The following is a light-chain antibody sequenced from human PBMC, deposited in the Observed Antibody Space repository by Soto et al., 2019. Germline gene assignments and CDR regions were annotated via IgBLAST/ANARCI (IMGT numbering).Light chain of an antibody. V-gene: IGLV2-14*01. J-gene: IGLJ2*01. CDR2: EVS. CDR3: SSYTSSSTLPL. Sequence: SVLTQPASVSGSPGQSIPLSCTGTSRDVGGYNYVSWYQQHPGKAPKLMIYEVSNRPSGVSNRFSGSKSGNTASLTISGLQAEDEADYYCSSYTSSSTLPLVGGGTQLTVL. CDR1: SRDVGGYNY.